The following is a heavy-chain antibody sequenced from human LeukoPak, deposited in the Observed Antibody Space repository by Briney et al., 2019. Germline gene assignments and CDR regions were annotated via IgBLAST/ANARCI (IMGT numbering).Heavy chain of an antibody. V-gene: IGHV4-34*01. CDR3: ARRGLGWYRHFDY. CDR1: GGSFSGYY. D-gene: IGHD6-19*01. J-gene: IGHJ4*02. CDR2: INHSGST. Sequence: SETLSLTCAVYGGSFSGYYWSWIRQPPGKGLEWIGEINHSGSTNYNPSLKSRVTISVDTSKNQFSLKLSPVTAADTAVYYCARRGLGWYRHFDYWGQGTLVTVSS.